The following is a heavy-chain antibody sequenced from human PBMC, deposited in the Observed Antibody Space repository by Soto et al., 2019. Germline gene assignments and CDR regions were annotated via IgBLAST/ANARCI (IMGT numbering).Heavy chain of an antibody. D-gene: IGHD3-22*01. Sequence: QVQLQESGPGLVKPSETLSLTCTVSGGSVSSGSYYWSWIRQPPGKGLEWIGYIYYSGSTNYNPSLKSRVTISVATSKNQFSLKLSSVTAADTAVYYCARDYYDSSGYYDYWGQGTLVTVSS. CDR3: ARDYYDSSGYYDY. CDR2: IYYSGST. CDR1: GGSVSSGSYY. V-gene: IGHV4-61*01. J-gene: IGHJ4*02.